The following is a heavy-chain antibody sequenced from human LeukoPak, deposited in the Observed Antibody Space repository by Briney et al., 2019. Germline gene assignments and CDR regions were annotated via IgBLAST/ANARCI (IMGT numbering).Heavy chain of an antibody. CDR1: GGSISSSSYY. D-gene: IGHD3-10*01. V-gene: IGHV4-39*01. Sequence: SETLSPTCTVSGGSISSSSYYWGWIRQPPGKGLEWIGSIYYSGSTYYNPSLKSRVSISVDTSKNQFSLKLSSVTAADTAVYYCARPYYGSGGYYTYFDYWAQGTLVTVSS. CDR2: IYYSGST. J-gene: IGHJ4*02. CDR3: ARPYYGSGGYYTYFDY.